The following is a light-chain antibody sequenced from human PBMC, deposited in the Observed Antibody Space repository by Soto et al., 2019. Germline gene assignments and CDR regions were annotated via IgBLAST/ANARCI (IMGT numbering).Light chain of an antibody. V-gene: IGLV1-44*01. Sequence: QSVLTQPPSASGTPGQRVSISCSGNSSNIGSNTVNWYHQLPGTAPTLLIKSNNQRPSGIPDRFSGSKSGTSASLAISGLQSEDEADYYCATWYDSLNGWVFGGGTKLTVL. J-gene: IGLJ3*02. CDR3: ATWYDSLNGWV. CDR2: SNN. CDR1: SSNIGSNT.